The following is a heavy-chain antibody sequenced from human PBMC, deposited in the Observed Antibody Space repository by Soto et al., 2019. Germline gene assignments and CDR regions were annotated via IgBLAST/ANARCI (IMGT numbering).Heavy chain of an antibody. J-gene: IGHJ5*02. CDR3: ARSRGIAAAGRWFDP. CDR1: GYTFTSYD. V-gene: IGHV1-8*01. Sequence: ASVKVSCKASGYTFTSYDINWVRQATGQGLEWMGWMNPNSGNTGYAQKFQGRVTMTRNTSISTAYMELSSLRSEDTAVYYCARSRGIAAAGRWFDPWGQGALVTVSS. D-gene: IGHD6-13*01. CDR2: MNPNSGNT.